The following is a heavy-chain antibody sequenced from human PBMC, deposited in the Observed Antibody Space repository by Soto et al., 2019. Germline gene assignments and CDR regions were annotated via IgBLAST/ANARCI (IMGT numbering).Heavy chain of an antibody. V-gene: IGHV4-59*01. CDR3: ARETAAAGMNWFDP. Sequence: LSLPCTVSGGSISSYYWSWIRQPPGKGLEWIGYIYYGGSTNYNPSLKSRVTISVDTSKNQFSLKLSSVTAADTAVYYCARETAAAGMNWFDPWGQGTLVTVSS. CDR1: GGSISSYY. D-gene: IGHD6-13*01. CDR2: IYYGGST. J-gene: IGHJ5*02.